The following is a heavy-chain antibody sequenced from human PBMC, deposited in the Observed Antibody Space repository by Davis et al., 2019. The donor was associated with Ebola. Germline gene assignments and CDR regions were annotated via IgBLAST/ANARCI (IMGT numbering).Heavy chain of an antibody. CDR1: GGTFSSYA. CDR3: ARDSFIRGGQAYYYGSGSYYNGDYYYYGMDV. V-gene: IGHV1-69*06. D-gene: IGHD3-10*01. Sequence: SVKVSCKASGGTFSSYAISWVRQAPGQGLEWMGGIIPIFGTANYAQKFQGRVTITADKSTSTAYMELSSLRSEDTAVYYCARDSFIRGGQAYYYGSGSYYNGDYYYYGMDVWGQGTTVTVSS. CDR2: IIPIFGTA. J-gene: IGHJ6*02.